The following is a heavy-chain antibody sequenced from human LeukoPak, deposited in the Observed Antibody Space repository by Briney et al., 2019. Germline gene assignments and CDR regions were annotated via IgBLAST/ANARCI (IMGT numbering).Heavy chain of an antibody. Sequence: SETLSLTCAVSGGSISSSSYYWGWIRQPPGKGLEWIGSIYYSGSIYYNPSLKSRVTISVDTSKNQFSLKLSSVTAADTAVYYCARSEDYYGSGINWFDPWGQGTLVTVSS. V-gene: IGHV4-39*01. CDR2: IYYSGSI. CDR3: ARSEDYYGSGINWFDP. J-gene: IGHJ5*02. CDR1: GGSISSSSYY. D-gene: IGHD3-10*01.